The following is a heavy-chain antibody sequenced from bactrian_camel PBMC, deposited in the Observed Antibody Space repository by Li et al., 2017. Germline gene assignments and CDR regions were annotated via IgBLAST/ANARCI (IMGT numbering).Heavy chain of an antibody. D-gene: IGHD7*01. J-gene: IGHJ4*01. CDR3: ADDCIVHGGRCSTLVGYNY. CDR1: GCASSRYC. V-gene: IGHV3S1*01. Sequence: HVQLVESGGGSVQAGGSLRLSCTASGCASSRYCMGWFRQAPGKEREAVAVIYTGGGSTYYADPVKGRFSLSKDNAKNALYLHMDRLQPEDSAMYYCADDCIVHGGRCSTLVGYNYWGQGTQVTVS. CDR2: IYTGGGST.